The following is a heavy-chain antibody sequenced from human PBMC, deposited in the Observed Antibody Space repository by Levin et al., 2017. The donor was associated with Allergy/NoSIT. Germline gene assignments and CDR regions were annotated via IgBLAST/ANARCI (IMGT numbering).Heavy chain of an antibody. CDR2: ITSSGAAT. CDR1: GFTFSKYV. CDR3: AKVWEAAEDVDY. Sequence: ASVKVSCAASGFTFSKYVMSWVRQAPGRGLECVATITSSGAATYYGDSVRGRFTITRDNSKSALFLQMEGLRAEDSAVYFCAKVWEAAEDVDYWGQGTLVTVSS. J-gene: IGHJ4*02. D-gene: IGHD1-26*01. V-gene: IGHV3-23*01.